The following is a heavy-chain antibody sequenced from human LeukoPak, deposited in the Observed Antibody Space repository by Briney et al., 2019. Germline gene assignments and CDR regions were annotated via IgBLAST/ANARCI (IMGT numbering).Heavy chain of an antibody. CDR3: AALWATMTVEY. CDR1: GASISSYY. V-gene: IGHV4-59*01. Sequence: PSETLSLTCSVTGASISSYYWSWIRRPPGKGLEWIGYIYYSGSTNYNPSLKSRVTISVDTSKNQSSLRLSSVTAADTAVYYCAALWATMTVEYWGQGTLVTVSS. CDR2: IYYSGST. J-gene: IGHJ4*02. D-gene: IGHD3-22*01.